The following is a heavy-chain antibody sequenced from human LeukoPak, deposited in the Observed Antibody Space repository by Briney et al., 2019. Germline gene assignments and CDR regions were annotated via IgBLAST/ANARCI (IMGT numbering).Heavy chain of an antibody. D-gene: IGHD3-22*01. V-gene: IGHV4-39*01. CDR3: ARRGSSGYYYYYYYMDV. J-gene: IGHJ6*03. CDR2: IYYSGST. Sequence: NPSETLSLTCTVSGGSISSSSYYWGWIRQPPGKGLEWIGSIYYSGSTYYNPSLKSRVTISVDTSKNQFSLKLSSVTAADTAVYYCARRGSSGYYYYYYYMDVWGKGTTVTVSS. CDR1: GGSISSSSYY.